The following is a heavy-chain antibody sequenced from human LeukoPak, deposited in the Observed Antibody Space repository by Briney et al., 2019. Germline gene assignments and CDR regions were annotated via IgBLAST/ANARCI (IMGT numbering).Heavy chain of an antibody. CDR3: ARGPTVTPLDY. J-gene: IGHJ4*02. Sequence: SETLSLTCAVYGGSFSGYYWSWIRQPPGKVLEWIGEINHSGSTNNNPSLKSRVTISVDTSKNQFSLKLSSVTAADTAVYYCARGPTVTPLDYWGQGTLVTVSS. D-gene: IGHD4-17*01. CDR1: GGSFSGYY. V-gene: IGHV4-34*01. CDR2: INHSGST.